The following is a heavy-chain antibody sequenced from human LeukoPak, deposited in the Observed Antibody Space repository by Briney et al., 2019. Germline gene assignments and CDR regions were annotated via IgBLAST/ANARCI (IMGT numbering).Heavy chain of an antibody. D-gene: IGHD2-15*01. CDR1: GFTFSHYW. J-gene: IGHJ4*02. CDR2: IKNDGGDT. V-gene: IGHV3-7*01. Sequence: GGSLRLSCAASGFTFSHYWMSWVRQSPGKGLEWVAPIKNDGGDTLYADSVKGRLTSSRDDAKSSLFLQFPSLRVDDTAVYYCTRLAPGSSRDYWGQGTLVTVSP. CDR3: TRLAPGSSRDY.